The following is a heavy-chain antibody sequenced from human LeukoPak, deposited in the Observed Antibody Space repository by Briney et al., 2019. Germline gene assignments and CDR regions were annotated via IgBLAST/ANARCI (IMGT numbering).Heavy chain of an antibody. CDR3: ARDRDGIAVAGRDTDYYFDY. D-gene: IGHD6-19*01. CDR2: INPNSGGT. J-gene: IGHJ4*02. CDR1: GYTFTGYY. Sequence: KISCKASGYTFTGYYMHWVRQAPGQGLEWMGWINPNSGGTNYAQKFQGWVTMTRDTSISTAYMELSRLRSDDTAVYYCARDRDGIAVAGRDTDYYFDYWGQGTLVTVSS. V-gene: IGHV1-2*04.